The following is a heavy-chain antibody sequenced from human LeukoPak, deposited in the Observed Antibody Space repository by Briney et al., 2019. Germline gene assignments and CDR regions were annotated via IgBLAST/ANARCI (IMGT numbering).Heavy chain of an antibody. Sequence: SETLSLTCTVSGGSISSSSYYWGWIRQPPGKGLEWIGSIYYSGSTYYNPSLKSRVTISVDTSKNQFSLKLSSVTAADTAVYYCARTHVAFDYWGQGTLVTVSS. CDR1: GGSISSSSYY. V-gene: IGHV4-39*01. CDR2: IYYSGST. CDR3: ARTHVAFDY. J-gene: IGHJ4*02. D-gene: IGHD5-12*01.